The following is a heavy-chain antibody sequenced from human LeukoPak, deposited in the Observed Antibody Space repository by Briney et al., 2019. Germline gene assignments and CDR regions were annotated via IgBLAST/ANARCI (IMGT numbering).Heavy chain of an antibody. V-gene: IGHV3-72*01. D-gene: IGHD1-1*01. CDR2: TRNKANSYTT. Sequence: GGSLRLSCAASGFTFSDHYMDWVRQAPGKGLEWVGRTRNKANSYTTEYAASVKGRFTISRDDSKNSLYLQMNSLKTEDTAVYYCAKAQLPDYFYMDVWGKGTTVTVSS. J-gene: IGHJ6*03. CDR1: GFTFSDHY. CDR3: AKAQLPDYFYMDV.